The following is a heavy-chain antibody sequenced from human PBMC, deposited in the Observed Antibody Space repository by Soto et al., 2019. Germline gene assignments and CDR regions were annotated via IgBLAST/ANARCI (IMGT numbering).Heavy chain of an antibody. D-gene: IGHD6-19*01. V-gene: IGHV1-3*01. J-gene: IGHJ5*02. CDR2: INAGNGNT. CDR3: ARGRIAVAGSWYWFYP. CDR1: GDTFTSYS. Sequence: ASVKVSCKASGDTFTSYSMHWVRQAPGQRLEWMGWINAGNGNTKYSQKFQGRVTITRDTSASTAYMELSSLRSEDTAVYYCARGRIAVAGSWYWFYPWGQGTLVTVSS.